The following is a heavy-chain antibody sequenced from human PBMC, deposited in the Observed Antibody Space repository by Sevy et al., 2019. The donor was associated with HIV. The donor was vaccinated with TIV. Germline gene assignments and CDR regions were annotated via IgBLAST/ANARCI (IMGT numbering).Heavy chain of an antibody. V-gene: IGHV4-4*07. CDR1: GGSISSHY. Sequence: SEILSLTCTVSGGSISSHYWSWIRQPAGKGLEWIGRIFASGSTNYNPSLKSRVSMSIDTSKKQFSLKLTSVTAADTAVYYCARVHGDYTYFDYWGQGTLATVSS. CDR2: IFASGST. D-gene: IGHD4-17*01. J-gene: IGHJ4*02. CDR3: ARVHGDYTYFDY.